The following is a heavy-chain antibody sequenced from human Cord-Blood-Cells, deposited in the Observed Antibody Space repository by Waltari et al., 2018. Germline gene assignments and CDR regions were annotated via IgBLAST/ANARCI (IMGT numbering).Heavy chain of an antibody. CDR2: IKQDGSEK. Sequence: VQMVESGGGLVQSGGSLRLSCAASGFTFSRDWMRWVRPAPGKGLEWVANIKQDGSEKYYVDSVKGRFTISRDNAKNSLYLQMNSLRAEDTAVYYCARPTLTVTTGNDAFDIWGQGTMVTVSS. J-gene: IGHJ3*02. CDR3: ARPTLTVTTGNDAFDI. D-gene: IGHD4-17*01. CDR1: GFTFSRDW. V-gene: IGHV3-7*01.